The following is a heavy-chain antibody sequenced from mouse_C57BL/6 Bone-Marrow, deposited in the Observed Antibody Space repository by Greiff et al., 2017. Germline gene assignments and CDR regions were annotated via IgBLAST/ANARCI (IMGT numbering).Heavy chain of an antibody. CDR3: ARLYYGSSYEGDY. J-gene: IGHJ2*01. Sequence: QVQLQQPGAELVKPGASVKMSCKASDYTFTSYWITWVKQRPGQGLEWIGDIYPGSGSTNYNEKFKSKATLTVDTSSSTAYMQLSSLTSEDSAVYYCARLYYGSSYEGDYWGQGTTLTVSS. CDR1: DYTFTSYW. CDR2: IYPGSGST. D-gene: IGHD1-1*01. V-gene: IGHV1-55*01.